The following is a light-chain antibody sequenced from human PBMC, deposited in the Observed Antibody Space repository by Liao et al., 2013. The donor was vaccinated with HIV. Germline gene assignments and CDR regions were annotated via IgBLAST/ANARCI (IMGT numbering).Light chain of an antibody. J-gene: IGLJ2*01. CDR1: SVGSKS. Sequence: SYVLTQPPAVSVAPGETATITCGGHSVGSKSVHWYQHRPGQAPMVVIHFDSARPSGIPERFSGSNSVNTATLTISGTQPMDEADYYCQAWDRNTAIFGGGTKLTVL. CDR3: QAWDRNTAI. CDR2: FDS. V-gene: IGLV3-21*01.